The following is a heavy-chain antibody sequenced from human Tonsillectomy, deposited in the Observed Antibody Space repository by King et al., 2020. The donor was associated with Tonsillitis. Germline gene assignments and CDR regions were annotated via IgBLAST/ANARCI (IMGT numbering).Heavy chain of an antibody. D-gene: IGHD3-22*01. V-gene: IGHV3-48*01. CDR2: ITSSSSTI. CDR3: ARDLYYYESSGNLGENYYYYGMDV. J-gene: IGHJ6*02. CDR1: GFSFSSYS. Sequence: VQLVESGGGLVQPGGSLRLSCAASGFSFSSYSMNWVRQAPGKGLEWVSYITSSSSTIYDADSVKGRFTISRDNAKNSLYLQMNSLRAEDTAVYYCARDLYYYESSGNLGENYYYYGMDVWGQGTTVTVSS.